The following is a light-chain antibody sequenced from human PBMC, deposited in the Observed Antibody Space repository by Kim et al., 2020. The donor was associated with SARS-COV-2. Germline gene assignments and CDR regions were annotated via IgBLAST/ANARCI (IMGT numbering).Light chain of an antibody. CDR2: IAS. CDR1: QTINTY. V-gene: IGKV1-39*01. CDR3: QQTSLFPYT. J-gene: IGKJ2*01. Sequence: SASVGGRVTITCRASQTINTYLNWYQQKPGKAPKLLIYIASNLQSGVPSRFSGSGFGTDFTLTITSLQPEDFATYYCQQTSLFPYTFGQGTKLEI.